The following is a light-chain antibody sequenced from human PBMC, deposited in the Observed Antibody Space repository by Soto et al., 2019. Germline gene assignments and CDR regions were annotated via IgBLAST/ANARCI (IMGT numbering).Light chain of an antibody. Sequence: QSALTQPASVSGSPGQSITISCTGTSSDVGAYIFVSWYQQHPGKAPKLMIFEVNKRPSGVPDRFSGSKSGTSVSLAISGLRSEDEATYYCAAWDDSLNGQVFGGGTKLTVL. CDR1: SSDVGAYIF. CDR2: EVN. CDR3: AAWDDSLNGQV. J-gene: IGLJ3*02. V-gene: IGLV2-14*01.